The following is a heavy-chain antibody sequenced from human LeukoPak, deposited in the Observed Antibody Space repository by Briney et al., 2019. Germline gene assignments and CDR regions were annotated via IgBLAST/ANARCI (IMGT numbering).Heavy chain of an antibody. CDR1: GYTFTGYY. CDR2: INPNSGGT. Sequence: ASGKVSCKASGYTFTGYYMHLVRQAPGQGLEWMGGINPNSGGTNYAQKFQGRGSMTRDTSISTAYMELSRLRSDDTAVYYCARVKEYRGYLFGYWGQGTLVTVSS. V-gene: IGHV1-2*02. J-gene: IGHJ4*02. D-gene: IGHD2-2*03. CDR3: ARVKEYRGYLFGY.